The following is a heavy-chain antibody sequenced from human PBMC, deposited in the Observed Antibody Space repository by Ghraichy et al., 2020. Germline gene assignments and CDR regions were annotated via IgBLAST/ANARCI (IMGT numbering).Heavy chain of an antibody. CDR1: GFTFSSYG. D-gene: IGHD1-26*01. CDR3: AREGWELHIFDY. V-gene: IGHV3-33*01. J-gene: IGHJ4*02. Sequence: GGSLRLSCAASGFTFSSYGMHWVRQAPGKGLEWVAVIWYDGSNKYYADSVKGRFTISRDNSKNTVYLQMNSLRVEDTAVYYCAREGWELHIFDYWGQGTLVTVSS. CDR2: IWYDGSNK.